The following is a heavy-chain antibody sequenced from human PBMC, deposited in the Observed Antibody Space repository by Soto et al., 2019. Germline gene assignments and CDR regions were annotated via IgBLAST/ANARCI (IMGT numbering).Heavy chain of an antibody. V-gene: IGHV4-59*01. D-gene: IGHD3-10*01. CDR2: IYYSGST. Sequence: PSETLSLTCTVSGGSISSYYWSWIRQPPGKGLEWIGYIYYSGSTNYNPSLKSRVTISVDTSKNQFSLKLSSVTAADTAVYYCARVSLSGSGNLAGDYWGQETLVTVSS. J-gene: IGHJ4*02. CDR1: GGSISSYY. CDR3: ARVSLSGSGNLAGDY.